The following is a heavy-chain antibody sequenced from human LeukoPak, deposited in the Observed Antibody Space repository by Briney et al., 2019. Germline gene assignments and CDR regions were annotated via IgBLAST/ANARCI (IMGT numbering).Heavy chain of an antibody. J-gene: IGHJ3*01. V-gene: IGHV3-23*01. CDR2: IRGSAEDT. D-gene: IGHD6-19*01. CDR3: VKGIFATGWSNAFDF. Sequence: QPGGSLRLSCEASGFRIGHFAMGWVRQAPGKGPMWVSSIRGSAEDTYYADSMKGRFVISRDNTRGTVYLEMNNLRVEDTAMYYCVKGIFATGWSNAFDFWGQGTMVVVS. CDR1: GFRIGHFA.